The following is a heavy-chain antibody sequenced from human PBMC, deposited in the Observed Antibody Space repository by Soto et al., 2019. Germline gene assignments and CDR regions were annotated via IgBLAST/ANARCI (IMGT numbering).Heavy chain of an antibody. V-gene: IGHV1-69*12. CDR1: GGTFSSYA. CDR2: IIPIFGTA. D-gene: IGHD1-26*01. CDR3: APGPNSGSYLHFDY. Sequence: QVQLVQSGAEVKKPGSSVKVSCKASGGTFSSYAISWVRQAPGQGLEWMGGIIPIFGTANYAQKFQGRVTITADESTSTAYMELSSRRSEDTAVYYCAPGPNSGSYLHFDYWGQGTLVTVSS. J-gene: IGHJ4*02.